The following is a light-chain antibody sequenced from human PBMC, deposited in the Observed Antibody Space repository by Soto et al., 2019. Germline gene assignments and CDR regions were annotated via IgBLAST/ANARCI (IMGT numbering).Light chain of an antibody. Sequence: DIQMTQSPSSLSASVGERVTITCRASQGITIYVAWYQQKPGQVPMLLIYGASTMPSGVPSRFSGSGSGTDFTLTISSLQPEDVATYYCQKYNSCPLTFGGGTKVEIE. CDR3: QKYNSCPLT. CDR2: GAS. CDR1: QGITIY. J-gene: IGKJ4*01. V-gene: IGKV1-27*01.